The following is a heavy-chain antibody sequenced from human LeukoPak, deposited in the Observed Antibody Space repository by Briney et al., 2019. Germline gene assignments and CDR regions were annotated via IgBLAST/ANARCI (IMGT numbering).Heavy chain of an antibody. D-gene: IGHD3-3*01. J-gene: IGHJ3*02. Sequence: ASVKVSCKTSGYSFTGNYMHWVRQAPGQGPEWMGWINPNSGGTTYAQKFQGRVTMTSDTSISTAYMELSRLRSDDTAVYYCARDRRYYDFWSGYHGAFDIWGQGTMVTVSS. CDR1: GYSFTGNY. V-gene: IGHV1-2*02. CDR2: INPNSGGT. CDR3: ARDRRYYDFWSGYHGAFDI.